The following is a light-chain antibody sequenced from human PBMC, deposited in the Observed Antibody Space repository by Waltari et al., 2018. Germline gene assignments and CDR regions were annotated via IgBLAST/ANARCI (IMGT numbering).Light chain of an antibody. J-gene: IGKJ4*01. CDR3: QQYDTYPLT. Sequence: DIQMSQSPSTLSASIGDRVTITGRASQNIKTGVAWYQQKPGKAPKFLVYKASSLNNGVPSRFTGSGSGTDFTLTITSLQPDDFATYFCQQYDTYPLTFGGGTKVEIK. CDR2: KAS. CDR1: QNIKTG. V-gene: IGKV1-5*03.